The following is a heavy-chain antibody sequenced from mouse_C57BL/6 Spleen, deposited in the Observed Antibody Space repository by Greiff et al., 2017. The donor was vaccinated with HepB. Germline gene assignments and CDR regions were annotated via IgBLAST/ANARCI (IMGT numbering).Heavy chain of an antibody. J-gene: IGHJ2*01. CDR1: GYTFTDYY. D-gene: IGHD1-1*02. CDR3: ARGGGYFDY. V-gene: IGHV1-26*01. CDR2: INPNNGGT. Sequence: EVQLQQSGPELVKPGASVKISCKASGYTFTDYYMNWVKQSHGKSLEWIGDINPNNGGTSYNQKFKGKATLTVDKSSSTAYMELRSLTSEDSAVYYWARGGGYFDYWGQGTTLTVSS.